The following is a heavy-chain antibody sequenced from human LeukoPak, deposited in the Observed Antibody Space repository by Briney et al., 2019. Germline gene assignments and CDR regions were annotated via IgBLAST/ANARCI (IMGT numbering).Heavy chain of an antibody. CDR3: AKGFGGNYYRWFDP. Sequence: GGSLRLSCVASGLTFGGQWLNWVRQAPGKGLEWLSAITSSGGDTFYAGSVKGRFTIARDSSNNTLFLQMNSLRAEDTAVYFCAKGFGGNYYRWFDPWGQGTLVTVSS. CDR1: GLTFGGQW. J-gene: IGHJ5*02. D-gene: IGHD1-26*01. V-gene: IGHV3-23*01. CDR2: ITSSGGDT.